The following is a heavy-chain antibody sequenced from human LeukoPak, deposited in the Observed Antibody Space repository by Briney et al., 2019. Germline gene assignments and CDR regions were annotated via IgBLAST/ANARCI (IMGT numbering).Heavy chain of an antibody. CDR2: IYYSGST. D-gene: IGHD2-2*01. J-gene: IGHJ6*03. CDR3: ARVDFCSSSNCYLRPMDV. CDR1: GVSIRAYY. Sequence: PSETLSLTCTVSGVSIRAYYWNWIRQPPGKGLEWIGYIYYSGSTTYNPSLKSRVTMSVDTAKNQFSLKLRSVTAADTAVYYCARVDFCSSSNCYLRPMDVWGKGTTVTVSS. V-gene: IGHV4-59*01.